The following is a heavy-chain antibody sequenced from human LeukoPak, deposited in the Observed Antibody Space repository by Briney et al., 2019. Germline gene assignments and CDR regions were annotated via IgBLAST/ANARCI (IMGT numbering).Heavy chain of an antibody. V-gene: IGHV3-23*01. CDR1: GFTFSSYA. D-gene: IGHD3-22*01. J-gene: IGHJ4*02. CDR2: ISGSGGST. CDR3: AKDFHGYYYDSSGYYLFDY. Sequence: PGGSLRLSCAASGFTFSSYAMSWVRQAPGKGLEWVSAISGSGGSTYYADSVKGRFTISRDNSKNTLYLQMNSLRAEDTAVYYCAKDFHGYYYDSSGYYLFDYWGQGTLVTVSS.